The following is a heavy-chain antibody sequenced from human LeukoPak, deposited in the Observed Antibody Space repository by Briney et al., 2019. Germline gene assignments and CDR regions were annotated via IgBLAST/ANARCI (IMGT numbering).Heavy chain of an antibody. J-gene: IGHJ2*01. CDR3: AKGPFLEWLSPYWYFDL. D-gene: IGHD3-3*01. V-gene: IGHV3-23*01. CDR2: ISGSGGST. CDR1: GFTFSSYA. Sequence: GGSLRLSCAASGFTFSSYAMSWVRQAPGKGLEWVSAISGSGGSTYYADSVKGRFTISRDNSKNTLYLQMNSLRAEDTAVYYCAKGPFLEWLSPYWYFDLWGRGTLVTVSS.